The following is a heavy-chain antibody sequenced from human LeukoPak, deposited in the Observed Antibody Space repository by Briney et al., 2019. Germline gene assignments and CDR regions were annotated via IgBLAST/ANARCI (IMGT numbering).Heavy chain of an antibody. CDR2: IYYSGST. CDR3: ARVWDYYDSSGYFPYFDY. V-gene: IGHV4-31*03. D-gene: IGHD3-22*01. Sequence: SETLSLTCTVSGGSISSGGYYCSWIRQHPGKGLEWIGYIYYSGSTYYNPSLKSRVTISVDTSKNQFSLKLSSVTAADTVVYYCARVWDYYDSSGYFPYFDYWGQGTLVTVSS. J-gene: IGHJ4*02. CDR1: GGSISSGGYY.